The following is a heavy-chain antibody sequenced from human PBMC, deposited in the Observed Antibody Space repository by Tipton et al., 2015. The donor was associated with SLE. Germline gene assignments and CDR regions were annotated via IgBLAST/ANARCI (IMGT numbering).Heavy chain of an antibody. J-gene: IGHJ4*02. CDR2: FSYDGINK. CDR1: GFTFSSYA. V-gene: IGHV3-30*04. Sequence: SLRLSCAASGFTFSSYAIHWVRQAPGKGLEWVSVFSYDGINKKYADSVKGRFTISRDSSKNTLYLQMNSLRAEDMAMYFCAREARGFDYWGQGTLVTVSS. CDR3: AREARGFDY.